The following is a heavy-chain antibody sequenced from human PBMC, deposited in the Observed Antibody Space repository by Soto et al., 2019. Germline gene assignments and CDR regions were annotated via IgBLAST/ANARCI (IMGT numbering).Heavy chain of an antibody. D-gene: IGHD2-15*01. CDR3: ARASYCSGGSCYKGYYYGMDV. CDR1: GYTFTGYD. V-gene: IGHV1-2*04. CDR2: INPNSGDT. Sequence: ASVKVSCKASGYTFTGYDMHWVRQAPGQRLEWMGWINPNSGDTNYAQKFQGWVTMTRDTSISTAYMELSRLRSDDTAVYYCARASYCSGGSCYKGYYYGMDVWGQGTTVTVSS. J-gene: IGHJ6*02.